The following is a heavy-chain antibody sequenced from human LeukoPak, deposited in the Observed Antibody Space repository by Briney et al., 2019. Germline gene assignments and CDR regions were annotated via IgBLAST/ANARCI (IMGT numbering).Heavy chain of an antibody. J-gene: IGHJ2*01. CDR3: ARQSCSGGSCYPRPYWYFDL. Sequence: SETLSLTCTVSGGSISSYYWSWIRQPPGKGLEWIGYIYYSGSTNYNPSLKSRVTISVDTPKNQFSLKLSSVTAADTAVYYCARQSCSGGSCYPRPYWYFDLWGRGTLVTVSS. V-gene: IGHV4-59*08. CDR2: IYYSGST. D-gene: IGHD2-15*01. CDR1: GGSISSYY.